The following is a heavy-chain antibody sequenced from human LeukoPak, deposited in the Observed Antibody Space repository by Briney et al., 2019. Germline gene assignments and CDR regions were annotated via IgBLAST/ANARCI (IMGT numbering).Heavy chain of an antibody. CDR2: IYYSGST. D-gene: IGHD6-13*01. Sequence: SETLSLTCTVSGGSISSYYWSWIRQPPGKGLEWIGYIYYSGSTNYNPSLKSRVTISVDTSKNQFSLKLSSVTAADTAVYYCARVGGDSSWPPRDYFDYWGQGTLVTVSS. CDR1: GGSISSYY. CDR3: ARVGGDSSWPPRDYFDY. V-gene: IGHV4-59*01. J-gene: IGHJ4*02.